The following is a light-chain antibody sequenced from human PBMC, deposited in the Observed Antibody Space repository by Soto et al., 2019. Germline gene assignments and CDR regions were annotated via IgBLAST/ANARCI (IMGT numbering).Light chain of an antibody. CDR1: SSNIGAGYD. CDR2: DSS. CDR3: QSYDSSLGTYVV. V-gene: IGLV1-40*01. Sequence: QSVLTQPPSVSGAPGQRVSISCTGSSSNIGAGYDVHWYQQLPGAAPKLLFSDSSNRPSGVPDRFSASKSGTSASLAITGLQAEAEADYYCQSYDSSLGTYVVFGGGTKLTVL. J-gene: IGLJ2*01.